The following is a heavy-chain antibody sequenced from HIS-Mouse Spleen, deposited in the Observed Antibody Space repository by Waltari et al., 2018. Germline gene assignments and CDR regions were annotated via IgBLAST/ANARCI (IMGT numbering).Heavy chain of an antibody. V-gene: IGHV3-30*18. CDR1: GFTFSSYG. CDR2: ISYDGSNK. Sequence: QVQLVESGGGVDQPGRSLRLSCAASGFTFSSYGMHWVRQAPGKGLEWVAVISYDGSNKYYADSVKGRFTISRDNSKNTLYLQMNSLRAEDTAVYYCAKDKHHAFDYWGQGTLVTVSS. CDR3: AKDKHHAFDY. J-gene: IGHJ4*02.